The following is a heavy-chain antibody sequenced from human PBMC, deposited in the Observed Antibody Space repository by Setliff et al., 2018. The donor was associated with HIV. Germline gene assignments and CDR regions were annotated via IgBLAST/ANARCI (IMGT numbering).Heavy chain of an antibody. V-gene: IGHV1-2*02. D-gene: IGHD3-10*01. CDR3: ARDTAIGWYGESKMSDF. J-gene: IGHJ4*02. CDR1: GYTFTSYG. Sequence: ASVKVSCKASGYTFTSYGISWVRQAPGQGLEWMGWINPNSGATDYAWRFEDRVTMTSDTSIRTVYMELSSLRSDDTAVYYCARDTAIGWYGESKMSDFWGQGTLVTVSS. CDR2: INPNSGAT.